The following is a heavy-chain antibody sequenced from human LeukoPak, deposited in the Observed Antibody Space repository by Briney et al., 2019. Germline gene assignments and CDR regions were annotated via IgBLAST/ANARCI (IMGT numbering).Heavy chain of an antibody. V-gene: IGHV3-23*01. D-gene: IGHD6-13*01. J-gene: IGHJ4*02. CDR1: GFTFKNYA. CDR2: FSVNGRDT. Sequence: GGSLRLSCAASGFTFKNYALSWVRQAPGKGLEWVSGFSVNGRDTYYADFVKGRFTIARDIAKNTLYLQMNSLRAEDTATYYCAKPGRTAAGLFDSWGQGTLVTFSS. CDR3: AKPGRTAAGLFDS.